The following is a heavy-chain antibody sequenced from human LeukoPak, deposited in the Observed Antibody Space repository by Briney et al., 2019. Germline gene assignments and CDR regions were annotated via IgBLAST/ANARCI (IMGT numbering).Heavy chain of an antibody. CDR1: GGSFSGYY. Sequence: ASETLSLTCAVYGGSFSGYYWSWIRQPPGKGLEWIGEINHSGSTNYNPSLKSRVTISVDTSKNQFSLKLSSVTAADTAVYYCARVYYYYYGMDVWGQGTTVTVSS. V-gene: IGHV4-34*01. CDR2: INHSGST. CDR3: ARVYYYYYGMDV. J-gene: IGHJ6*02.